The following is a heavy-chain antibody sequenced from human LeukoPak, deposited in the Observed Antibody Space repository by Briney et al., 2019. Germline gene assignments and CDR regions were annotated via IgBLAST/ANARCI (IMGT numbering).Heavy chain of an antibody. D-gene: IGHD2-21*02. CDR2: IGFDGTNK. V-gene: IGHV3-30*18. CDR3: AEDQGDDGDYFDY. Sequence: PGRSLRLSCAASGFTFNTYGMHWVRQAPGKGLEWVAVIGFDGTNKFYAESMEGRFTISRDDSRNTLYLQLNSLRPEDTAVYYCAEDQGDDGDYFDYWGQGTLVTVSS. J-gene: IGHJ4*02. CDR1: GFTFNTYG.